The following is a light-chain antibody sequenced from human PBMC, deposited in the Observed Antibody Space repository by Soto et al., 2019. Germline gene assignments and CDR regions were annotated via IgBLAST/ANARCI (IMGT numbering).Light chain of an antibody. CDR1: QSVGNNH. J-gene: IGKJ4*01. V-gene: IGKV3-20*01. Sequence: EIVLTQSPGTLSLSPGERATLTCRASQSVGNNHLAWYQQKPGQAPRLLIHGASRRATGIPDRFSGSGSGTDFALTISRLEPEDFAVFYCQQYAASPITFGGGTKVEIK. CDR3: QQYAASPIT. CDR2: GAS.